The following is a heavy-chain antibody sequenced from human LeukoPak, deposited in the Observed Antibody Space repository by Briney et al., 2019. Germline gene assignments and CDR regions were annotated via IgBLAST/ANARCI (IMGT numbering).Heavy chain of an antibody. CDR2: ISGSGGST. J-gene: IGHJ4*02. CDR3: SRRIVGVTGPFDY. Sequence: GGSLRLSCAASGFTFSSYAMSWVRQAPGKGLEWVSAISGSGGSTYYADSVKGRFTISRDNSKNTLFLQMNSLKAEDTAVYYCSRRIVGVTGPFDYWGQGTLVTVSS. D-gene: IGHD1-26*01. CDR1: GFTFSSYA. V-gene: IGHV3-23*01.